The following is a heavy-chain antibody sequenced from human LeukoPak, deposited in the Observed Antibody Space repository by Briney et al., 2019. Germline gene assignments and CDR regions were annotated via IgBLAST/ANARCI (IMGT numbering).Heavy chain of an antibody. Sequence: SETLSLTCTVSGGSISSYFWSWIRQPAGKGLEWIGRIYTSGSTNYNPSLKSRVTISADKSTNQFSLKLSSVTAADTAVYYCARGDFCSKSNCYLRPMDVWGKGTTVTVSS. D-gene: IGHD3-3*01. J-gene: IGHJ6*03. CDR3: ARGDFCSKSNCYLRPMDV. CDR2: IYTSGST. CDR1: GGSISSYF. V-gene: IGHV4-4*07.